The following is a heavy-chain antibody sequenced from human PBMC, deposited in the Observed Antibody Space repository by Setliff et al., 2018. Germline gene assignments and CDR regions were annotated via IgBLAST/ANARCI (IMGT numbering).Heavy chain of an antibody. D-gene: IGHD5-12*01. V-gene: IGHV1-8*02. CDR1: GYTFTACN. CDR2: MNPNNGKT. Sequence: ASVKVSCKASGYTFTACNINWVRQATGQGLELMGWMNPNNGKTGYIQKLQGRVTMTRNTSISTVYMELSSLRPEDTAVYYCAEGLRGNDACDIWGQGTMVTVSS. J-gene: IGHJ3*02. CDR3: AEGLRGNDACDI.